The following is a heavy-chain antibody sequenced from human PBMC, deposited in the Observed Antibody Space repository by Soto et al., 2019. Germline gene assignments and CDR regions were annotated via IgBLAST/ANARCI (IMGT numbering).Heavy chain of an antibody. CDR2: ISGYNGNT. CDR3: GRVGGQFPLYFDY. Sequence: ASVKVSCKASGYTFTNHGISWVRQAPGQGLEWLGWISGYNGNTKYIEDLQGRVTMTADTSTNTAYMELRSLRSDDTAVYFCGRVGGQFPLYFDYWGQGTLVTVSS. J-gene: IGHJ4*02. D-gene: IGHD2-21*01. V-gene: IGHV1-18*01. CDR1: GYTFTNHG.